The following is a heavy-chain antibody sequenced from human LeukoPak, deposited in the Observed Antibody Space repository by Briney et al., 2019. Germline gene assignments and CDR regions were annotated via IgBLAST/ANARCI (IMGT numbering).Heavy chain of an antibody. CDR3: ARAPDDYDILTGSFDY. CDR2: INTNTGNP. J-gene: IGHJ4*02. V-gene: IGHV7-4-1*02. CDR1: GYTFTGYY. Sequence: ASVKVSCKASGYTFTGYYMHWVRQAPGQGLEWMGWINTNTGNPTYAQGFTGRFVFSLDTSVSTAYLQISSLKAEDTAVYYCARAPDDYDILTGSFDYWGQGTLVTVSS. D-gene: IGHD3-9*01.